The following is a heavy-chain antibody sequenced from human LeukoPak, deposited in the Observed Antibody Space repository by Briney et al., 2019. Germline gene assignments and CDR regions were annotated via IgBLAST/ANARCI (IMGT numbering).Heavy chain of an antibody. J-gene: IGHJ4*02. D-gene: IGHD4-17*01. Sequence: PGGSLRLSCAAFGFTFNNYGMNWVRQAPGKGLEWISCISSSGSTTYYADSVKGRFTISRDNTKNLLFLQMNSLRAEDTAIYFCARDAYGATRGGFDYWGQGSLVTVSS. V-gene: IGHV3-48*03. CDR1: GFTFNNYG. CDR2: ISSSGSTT. CDR3: ARDAYGATRGGFDY.